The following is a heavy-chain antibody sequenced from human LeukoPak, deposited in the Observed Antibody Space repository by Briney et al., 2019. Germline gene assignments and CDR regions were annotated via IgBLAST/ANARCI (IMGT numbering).Heavy chain of an antibody. V-gene: IGHV3-30*19. CDR1: GFTFSSYA. CDR2: ISYDGSNK. D-gene: IGHD5-24*01. CDR3: AREGDGYNFGY. Sequence: GGSLRLFCEASGFTFSSYAMHWVRQAPGKGLEWVAVISYDGSNKYYADSVKGRFTISRDNSKNTLYLQMNSLRAEDTAVYYCAREGDGYNFGYWGQGTLVTVSS. J-gene: IGHJ4*02.